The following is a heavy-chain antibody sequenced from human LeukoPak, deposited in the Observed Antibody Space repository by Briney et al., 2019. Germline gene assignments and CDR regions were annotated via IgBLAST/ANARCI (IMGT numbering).Heavy chain of an antibody. CDR2: VYCTGST. Sequence: SETLSLTCTVSGGSISSYYWGWVRQPPGKGLEWIGFVYCTGSTNYSPSLKSRVTISVDTSKNQFSLKLRSVTAADTAVYYCARVTGYMIEDYFDYWGQGTLVTVSS. D-gene: IGHD3-22*01. V-gene: IGHV4-59*01. CDR1: GGSISSYY. CDR3: ARVTGYMIEDYFDY. J-gene: IGHJ4*02.